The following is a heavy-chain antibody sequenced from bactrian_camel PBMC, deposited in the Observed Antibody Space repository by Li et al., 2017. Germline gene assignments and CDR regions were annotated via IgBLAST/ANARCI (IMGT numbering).Heavy chain of an antibody. D-gene: IGHD2*01. CDR3: AKALPGGSFYEWND. V-gene: IGHV3S40*01. CDR1: GFTFSSYA. J-gene: IGHJ4*01. CDR2: INSGGGST. Sequence: GGLVQPGGSLRLSCAASGFTFSSYAMFWVRQAPGKGLEWVSAINSGGGSTYYTDSVKGRFTISRDNAKNTVFLQLNSLKTEDTAMYYCAKALPGGSFYEWNDWGQGTQVTVS.